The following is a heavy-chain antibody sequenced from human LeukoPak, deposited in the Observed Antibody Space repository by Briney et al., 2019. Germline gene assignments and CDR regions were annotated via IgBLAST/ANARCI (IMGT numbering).Heavy chain of an antibody. V-gene: IGHV3-23*01. D-gene: IGHD3-10*01. Sequence: GGSLRLSCAASGFTFSSYAMSWVRQSPEKGLEWVPAINGGGGGTYYVDSVKGRFTISRDNSKNTLYLQMVSLRAEDTAVYYCAKGDYGSGTYRPVDSWGQGTLVTVSS. CDR2: INGGGGGT. CDR1: GFTFSSYA. J-gene: IGHJ4*02. CDR3: AKGDYGSGTYRPVDS.